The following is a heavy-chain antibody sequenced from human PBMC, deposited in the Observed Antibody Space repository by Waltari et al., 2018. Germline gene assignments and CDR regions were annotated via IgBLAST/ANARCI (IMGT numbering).Heavy chain of an antibody. CDR1: GGSITSNRHY. CDR2: ISYNGAT. Sequence: QLQLQESGPGLGKPSETLSLTCIVSGGSITSNRHYWAWIRQPPGQGLEWIGTISYNGATHSSPSLKSRVTVSRDTSKNHLSLKLGSVTAADTAVYYCATYIGASIGTAAFDVWGQGTMVTVSS. J-gene: IGHJ3*01. D-gene: IGHD5-12*01. V-gene: IGHV4-39*02. CDR3: ATYIGASIGTAAFDV.